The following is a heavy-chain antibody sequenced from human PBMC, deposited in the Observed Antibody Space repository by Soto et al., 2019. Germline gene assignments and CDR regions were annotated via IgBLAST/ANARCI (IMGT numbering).Heavy chain of an antibody. CDR3: ATPAHDYNNYYYYYGMDA. D-gene: IGHD4-4*01. CDR2: ISYDGSNK. V-gene: IGHV3-30*03. Sequence: HPVGSLRLSCAASGFGFSSYGMHWVRQAPGKGLEWVAVISYDGSNKYYADSVKGRFTISRDNSKNKLYLQMSSLRAEDTAVYYCATPAHDYNNYYYYYGMDAWGQGTTVTVSS. J-gene: IGHJ6*02. CDR1: GFGFSSYG.